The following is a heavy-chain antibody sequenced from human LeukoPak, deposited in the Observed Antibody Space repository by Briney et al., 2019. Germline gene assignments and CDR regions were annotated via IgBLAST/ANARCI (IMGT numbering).Heavy chain of an antibody. V-gene: IGHV3-33*08. CDR3: ARVPVIAGAELNWFDP. CDR2: IWYDGSNK. J-gene: IGHJ5*02. CDR1: GFTFSSYG. Sequence: GGSLRLSCAASGFTFSSYGMHWVRQAPGKGLEWVAVIWYDGSNKYYADSVRGRFTISRDDSKNTLYLQMNSLTAEDTAVYYCARVPVIAGAELNWFDPWGQGTLVTVSS. D-gene: IGHD6-19*01.